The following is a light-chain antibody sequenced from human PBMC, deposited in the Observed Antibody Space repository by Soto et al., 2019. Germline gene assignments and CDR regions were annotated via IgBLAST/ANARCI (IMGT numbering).Light chain of an antibody. Sequence: QSALTQPRSVSGSPGQSVTVSCIGTRSDVGDYNSVSWYQQHPGKAPKLMIYDVSKRPSGVPDRFSGSKSGNTASLTISGLQAEDEAAYYCCSNVGSYYYVFGIGTKLT. CDR2: DVS. CDR1: RSDVGDYNS. J-gene: IGLJ1*01. V-gene: IGLV2-11*01. CDR3: CSNVGSYYYV.